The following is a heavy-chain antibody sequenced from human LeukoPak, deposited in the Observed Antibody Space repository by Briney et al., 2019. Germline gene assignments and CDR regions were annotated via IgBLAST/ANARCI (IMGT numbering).Heavy chain of an antibody. V-gene: IGHV3-23*01. CDR2: ISGSGGST. Sequence: GGSLRLSCAASGFTFSSYAMSWVRQAPGKGLEWVSAISGSGGSTYYADSVKGRSTISRDNSKNTLYLQMNSLRAEDTAVYYCAKTGYSSGWPALYYFDYWGQGTLVTVSS. CDR1: GFTFSSYA. D-gene: IGHD6-19*01. CDR3: AKTGYSSGWPALYYFDY. J-gene: IGHJ4*02.